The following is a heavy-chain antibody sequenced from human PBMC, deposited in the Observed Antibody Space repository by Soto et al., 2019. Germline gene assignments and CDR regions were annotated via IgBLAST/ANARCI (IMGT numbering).Heavy chain of an antibody. CDR2: IKQDGSDK. CDR3: ARDRGAAAFDI. D-gene: IGHD3-10*01. Sequence: GGSLRLSCAASGFTFSSYWMTWVRQAPGKGLEWVANIKQDGSDKYYVDSVKGRFTISRDNAKNSLYLQMSSLRAEDTAVFYCARDRGAAAFDIWGQGTMVTVSS. V-gene: IGHV3-7*01. CDR1: GFTFSSYW. J-gene: IGHJ3*02.